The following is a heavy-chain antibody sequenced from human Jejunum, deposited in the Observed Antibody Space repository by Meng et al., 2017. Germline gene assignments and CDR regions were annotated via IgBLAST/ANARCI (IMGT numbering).Heavy chain of an antibody. CDR2: ISHSGST. D-gene: IGHD4-17*01. CDR1: GGSLKDFY. V-gene: IGHV4-34*01. J-gene: IGHJ4*02. CDR3: ARALGAYGDSGFAY. Sequence: GRLQQWGAGMLKPSETLSLTCAVPGGSLKDFYWNWIRQPPGKGLEWIGEISHSGSTNYNPSLKSRVTISVDRSQNQLSLKLTSVSGTDTAVYFCARALGAYGDSGFAYWGQGALVTVSS.